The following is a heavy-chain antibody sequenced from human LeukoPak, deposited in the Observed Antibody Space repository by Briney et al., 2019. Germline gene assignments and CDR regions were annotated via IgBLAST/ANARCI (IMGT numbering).Heavy chain of an antibody. CDR1: GGTFSSYT. J-gene: IGHJ6*04. CDR2: IIPILGIA. CDR3: ARESQFYYYYYGMDV. Sequence: SVKVSCKASGGTFSSYTISWVRQAPGQGLEWMGRIIPILGIANYAQKFQGRVTITADKSTSTAYMELSSLRSEDTAVYYCARESQFYYYYYGMDVWGKGTTVTVSS. D-gene: IGHD5-24*01. V-gene: IGHV1-69*04.